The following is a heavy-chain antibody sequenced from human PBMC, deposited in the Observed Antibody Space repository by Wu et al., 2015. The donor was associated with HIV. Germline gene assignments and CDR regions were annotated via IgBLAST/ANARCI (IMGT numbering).Heavy chain of an antibody. CDR3: ARGESVAGPLAY. CDR2: INPSGGST. Sequence: QVQLIQSGAEVKKPGASVKVSCKASGYTFTGHYMHWVRQAPGQGLEWMGIINPSGGSTSYAQKFQGRVTMTRDTSTSTVYMELSSLRSEDTAVYYCARGESVAGPLAYWGQGTLVTVSS. V-gene: IGHV1-46*01. D-gene: IGHD6-19*01. J-gene: IGHJ4*02. CDR1: GYTFTGHY.